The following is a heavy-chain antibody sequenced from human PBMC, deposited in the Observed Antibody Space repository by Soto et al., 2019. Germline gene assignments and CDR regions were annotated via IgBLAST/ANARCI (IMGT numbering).Heavy chain of an antibody. J-gene: IGHJ4*02. CDR1: GGSISSYD. D-gene: IGHD6-19*01. CDR3: AKERSSGWSFDY. Sequence: SETLSLTCTVSGGSISSYDWSWIRQPPGKGLEWIGYIYYSGSTNYNPSLKSRVTISVDTSKNQFSLKLSSVTAEDTAVFYCAKERSSGWSFDYWGQGTLVTVSS. CDR2: IYYSGST. V-gene: IGHV4-59*01.